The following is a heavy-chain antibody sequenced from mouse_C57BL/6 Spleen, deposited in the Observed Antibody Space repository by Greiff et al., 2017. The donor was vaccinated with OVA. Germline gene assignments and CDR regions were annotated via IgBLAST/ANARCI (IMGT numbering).Heavy chain of an antibody. J-gene: IGHJ4*01. CDR1: GFTFSDYG. Sequence: EVQLQESGGGLVKPGGSLKLSCAASGFTFSDYGMHWVRQAPENGLEWVAYISSGSSTIYYADTGKGRFTISRDNAKNTLFLQMTSLRSEDTAMYYCARITSWGQGTSVTVSS. D-gene: IGHD1-1*01. CDR3: ARITS. V-gene: IGHV5-17*01. CDR2: ISSGSSTI.